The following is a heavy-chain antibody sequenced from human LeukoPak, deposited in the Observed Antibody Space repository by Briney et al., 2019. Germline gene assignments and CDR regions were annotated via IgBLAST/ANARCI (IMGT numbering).Heavy chain of an antibody. CDR2: VHLDGRT. V-gene: IGHV4-4*02. Sequence: SETLSLTCGVSGGSVSSTNWWTWIRQPPGKVLEWIGEVHLDGRTNFNPSLKSRLTMSVDLSENHVSLKLTSVTAADTAVYYCAREGGFYRPLDYSGQGTLVTVSS. CDR3: AREGGFYRPLDY. J-gene: IGHJ4*02. CDR1: GGSVSSTNW. D-gene: IGHD6-25*01.